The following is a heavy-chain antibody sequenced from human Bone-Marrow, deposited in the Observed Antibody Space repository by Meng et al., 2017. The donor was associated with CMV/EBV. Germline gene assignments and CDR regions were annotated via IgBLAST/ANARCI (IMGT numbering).Heavy chain of an antibody. J-gene: IGHJ4*02. D-gene: IGHD6-19*01. CDR2: IIGSGAAT. V-gene: IGHV3-23*01. CDR3: AKDRSFLNSGWYFSDY. CDR1: GFSFSSNA. Sequence: GGFLRLSCAASGFSFSSNAMSWVRQAPGKGLEWVSYIIGSGAATFYADSVKGRFTISRDNSKNTLYLQMNSLRAEDTAVYYCAKDRSFLNSGWYFSDYWGQGTLVTVSS.